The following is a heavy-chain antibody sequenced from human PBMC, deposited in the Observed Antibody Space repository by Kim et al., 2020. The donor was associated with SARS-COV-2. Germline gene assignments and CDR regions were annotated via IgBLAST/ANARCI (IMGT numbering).Heavy chain of an antibody. CDR1: GFTFSSYA. J-gene: IGHJ6*02. V-gene: IGHV3-30*04. Sequence: GGSLRLSCAASGFTFSSYAMHWVRQAPGKGLEWVAVISYDGSNKYYADSVKGRFTISRDNSKNTLYLQMNSLRAEDTAVYYCARDIARYCSSTSCNGMDVWGQGTTVTVSS. CDR2: ISYDGSNK. CDR3: ARDIARYCSSTSCNGMDV. D-gene: IGHD2-2*01.